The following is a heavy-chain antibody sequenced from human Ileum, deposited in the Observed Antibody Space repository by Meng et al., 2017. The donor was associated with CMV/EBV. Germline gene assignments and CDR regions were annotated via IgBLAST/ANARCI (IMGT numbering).Heavy chain of an antibody. J-gene: IGHJ4*02. Sequence: GESLKISCVASGFTFSRDAMSWVRQAPGKGLEWVANIKPDGIDRYYVDSVKGRFTISRDNAKNSVYLQMNSLTAEDTAMYYCGRGDPDYWGQGALVTVSS. V-gene: IGHV3-7*01. CDR1: GFTFSRDA. CDR2: IKPDGIDR. CDR3: GRGDPDY.